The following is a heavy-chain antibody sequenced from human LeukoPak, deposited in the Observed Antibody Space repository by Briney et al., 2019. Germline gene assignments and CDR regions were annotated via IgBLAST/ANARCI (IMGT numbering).Heavy chain of an antibody. CDR1: GFTFSSYA. Sequence: GGSLRLSCAASGFTFSSYAMSWVRQAPGKGLEWVSAISGSGGSTYYADSVKGRFTISRENSKNTLYLQMNSLRAEDTAVYYCAKARSGWYRGGIDYWGQGPLVTVSS. J-gene: IGHJ4*02. V-gene: IGHV3-23*01. D-gene: IGHD6-19*01. CDR3: AKARSGWYRGGIDY. CDR2: ISGSGGST.